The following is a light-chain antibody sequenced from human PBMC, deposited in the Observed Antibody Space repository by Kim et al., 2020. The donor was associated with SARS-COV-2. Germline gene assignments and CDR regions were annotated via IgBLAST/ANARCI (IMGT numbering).Light chain of an antibody. Sequence: WSPGERATRSCRASQSVSSNYLAWHQKKPGPAPSLLIYGASSRATGIPGRFSGSASGTDFTLTISRLEPEDFAVYYCQQYDSSPKTFGQGTKLEI. V-gene: IGKV3-20*01. J-gene: IGKJ2*01. CDR2: GAS. CDR3: QQYDSSPKT. CDR1: QSVSSNY.